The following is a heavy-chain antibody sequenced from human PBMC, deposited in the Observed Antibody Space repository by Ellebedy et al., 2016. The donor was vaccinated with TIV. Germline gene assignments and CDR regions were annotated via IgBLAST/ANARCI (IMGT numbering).Heavy chain of an antibody. CDR1: GDSINSGAYY. CDR3: ASLTIPGGSDF. D-gene: IGHD3-3*01. CDR2: IYTSGSA. V-gene: IGHV4-61*02. Sequence: SETLSLTXTVSGDSINSGAYYWSWIRQPAGKGLEWIGRIYTSGSAIYNPSLKSRVTMSVDMSKNHFSLELSSVTAADTAVYYCASLTIPGGSDFWGQGTLVTVPS. J-gene: IGHJ4*02.